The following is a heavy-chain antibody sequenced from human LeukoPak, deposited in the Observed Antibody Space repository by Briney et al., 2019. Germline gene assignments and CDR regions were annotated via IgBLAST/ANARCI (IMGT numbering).Heavy chain of an antibody. Sequence: GGSLRLSCVASGFPFRSFSMNWVRQAPGKGLEWVSSISSSSTYIYYADSVKGRFSISRDNAKNTLYLQMNSLRAEDTAVYYCARSLSSPPFDYWGQGTLVTVSS. V-gene: IGHV3-21*01. J-gene: IGHJ4*02. CDR2: ISSSSTYI. D-gene: IGHD6-13*01. CDR3: ARSLSSPPFDY. CDR1: GFPFRSFS.